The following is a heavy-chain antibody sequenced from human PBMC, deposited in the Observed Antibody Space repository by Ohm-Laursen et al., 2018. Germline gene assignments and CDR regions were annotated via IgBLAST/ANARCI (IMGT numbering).Heavy chain of an antibody. CDR1: GFTFSNYG. CDR3: ARNGDY. D-gene: IGHD2-8*01. Sequence: SLRLSCAASGFTFSNYGMHWVRQAPGKGLEWVAVIWYDGSNEYYADSVKGRFTISRDNSKSTLYLQMNSLRAEDTAVYYCARNGDYWGQGSLVTVSS. V-gene: IGHV3-33*01. J-gene: IGHJ4*02. CDR2: IWYDGSNE.